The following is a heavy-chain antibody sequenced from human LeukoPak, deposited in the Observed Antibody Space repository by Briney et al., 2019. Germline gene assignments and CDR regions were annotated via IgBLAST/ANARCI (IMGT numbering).Heavy chain of an antibody. Sequence: PSETLSLTCTVSGGSISSYYWSWIRQPAGKGLEWIGRIYTSGSTNYNPSLKSRVTMSVDTSKNQFSLKLSSVTAADTAVYYCAAIFGVLGSDAFDIWGQGTMVTVSS. V-gene: IGHV4-4*07. J-gene: IGHJ3*02. D-gene: IGHD3-3*01. CDR3: AAIFGVLGSDAFDI. CDR2: IYTSGST. CDR1: GGSISSYY.